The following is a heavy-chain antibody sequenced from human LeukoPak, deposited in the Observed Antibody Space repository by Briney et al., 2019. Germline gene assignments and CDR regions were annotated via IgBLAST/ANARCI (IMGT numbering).Heavy chain of an antibody. V-gene: IGHV4-61*02. D-gene: IGHD1-26*01. CDR2: IYATGST. CDR3: ARERVGAYDY. CDR1: GGSISTGSYY. Sequence: SQTLCLTCTVSGGSISTGSYYWTCIRQPAGQGLECIGRIYATGSTDYNPSLKGRVSVSGDTSKNQFSLNLSSVTAADTAVYYCARERVGAYDYWGRGTLVTVSS. J-gene: IGHJ4*02.